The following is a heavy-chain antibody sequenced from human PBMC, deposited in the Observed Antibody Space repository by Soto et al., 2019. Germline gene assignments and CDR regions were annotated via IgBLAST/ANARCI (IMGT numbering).Heavy chain of an antibody. D-gene: IGHD5-18*01. CDR1: GFTFISYA. CDR2: ISVSGGST. CDR3: AKALRLPNSQLFDY. V-gene: IGHV3-23*01. Sequence: PGGSLRLSCAASGFTFISYAMSWVRQAPGKGLEWVSAISVSGGSTYYADSVKGRFTISRDNSKNTLYLQMNSLRAEDKAVYYCAKALRLPNSQLFDYWGQGTLVTVSS. J-gene: IGHJ4*02.